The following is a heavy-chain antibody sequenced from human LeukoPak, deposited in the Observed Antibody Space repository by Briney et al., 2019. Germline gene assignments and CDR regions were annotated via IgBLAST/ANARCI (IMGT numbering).Heavy chain of an antibody. J-gene: IGHJ6*03. V-gene: IGHV3-48*01. CDR3: ARGGCSSTSCYYMDV. CDR2: ISGGSTTI. Sequence: GGSLRLSCAASGFTFSSYAMTWVRQAPGKGLEWVSYISGGSTTIYYADSVKGRFTISRDNAKNSLFLQMNSLRAEDTAVYYCARGGCSSTSCYYMDVWGEGTTVTVSS. D-gene: IGHD2-2*01. CDR1: GFTFSSYA.